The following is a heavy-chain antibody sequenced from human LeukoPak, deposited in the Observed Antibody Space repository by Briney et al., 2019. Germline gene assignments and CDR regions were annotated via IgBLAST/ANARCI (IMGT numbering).Heavy chain of an antibody. Sequence: PGGSLRLSCAASGFTFSDCAMSWVRQAPGKGLEWVSFISHSGAYAYYAGSVKGRFTISRDNSKNTLYLQMNSLRAEDTAVYYCTRHLDFWSGYYSKASFDYWGQGTLVTVSS. CDR1: GFTFSDCA. D-gene: IGHD3-3*01. V-gene: IGHV3-23*01. CDR3: TRHLDFWSGYYSKASFDY. CDR2: ISHSGAYA. J-gene: IGHJ4*02.